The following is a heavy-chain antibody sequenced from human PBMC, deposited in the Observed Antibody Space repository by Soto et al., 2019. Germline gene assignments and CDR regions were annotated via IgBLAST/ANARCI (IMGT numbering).Heavy chain of an antibody. D-gene: IGHD5-18*01. CDR3: GGLGYSSPDF. Sequence: EVQLVESGGGLVQPGGSLRLSCAASGITFPSFALHWVRQAPGKGLEWVAGISGSGDGTDYADSVKGRFTVSRDNFKNPLYLLMNSLRAEAAAVYYCGGLGYSSPDFWGQGTPVTVSS. CDR2: ISGSGDGT. V-gene: IGHV3-23*04. CDR1: GITFPSFA. J-gene: IGHJ4*02.